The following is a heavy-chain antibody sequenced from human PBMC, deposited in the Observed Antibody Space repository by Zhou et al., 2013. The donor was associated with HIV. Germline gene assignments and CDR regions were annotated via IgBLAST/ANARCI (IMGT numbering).Heavy chain of an antibody. CDR1: GGTFSTYA. D-gene: IGHD7-27*01. J-gene: IGHJ2*01. Sequence: QVQLVQSGAEVKKPGSSVKVSCKATGGTFSTYAFAWVRQAPGQGLEWMGTFTPFFASSDYAQKFQDRLTITVDQSTSTIYMDLSGLTVDDTAVYYCTREPSGDFWYFDVWGRGTKVIVSS. V-gene: IGHV1-69*15. CDR3: TREPSGDFWYFDV. CDR2: FTPFFASS.